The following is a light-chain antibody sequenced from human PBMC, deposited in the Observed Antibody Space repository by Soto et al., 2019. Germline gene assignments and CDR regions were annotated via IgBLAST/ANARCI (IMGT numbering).Light chain of an antibody. J-gene: IGKJ1*01. Sequence: EIVLTQSPGTLSVSPGERATLSCRASQSVTSSFVAWYQQKPGQAPRLLIYGASSRATGIPDRFSGSGSGTDFTLTISSLQPEDFATYYCQQSYSTPPTFGQGTKVDI. CDR2: GAS. CDR1: QSVTSSF. CDR3: QQSYSTPPT. V-gene: IGKV3-20*01.